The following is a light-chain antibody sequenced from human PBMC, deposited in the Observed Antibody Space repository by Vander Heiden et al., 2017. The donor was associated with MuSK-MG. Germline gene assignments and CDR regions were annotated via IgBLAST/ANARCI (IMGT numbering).Light chain of an antibody. J-gene: IGKJ1*01. CDR2: DAS. V-gene: IGKV3-11*01. CDR1: QSVSSY. Sequence: EIVLTQSPATLSLSPGERASQSVSSYLAWYQQKPGQAPRLLIYDASNRDTGIPARFSGSGYGTDFTLTISSLEPEDFAVYYCQQPSNWPPWTFGQGTKVEIK. CDR3: QQPSNWPPWT.